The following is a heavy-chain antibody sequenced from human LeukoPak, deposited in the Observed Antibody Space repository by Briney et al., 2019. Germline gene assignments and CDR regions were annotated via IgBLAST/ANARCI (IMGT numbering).Heavy chain of an antibody. CDR1: GGSISSSSYY. D-gene: IGHD6-13*01. Sequence: SETLSLTYTVSGGSISSSSYYWGWIRQPPGKGLEWIGSIYYSGSTYYNPSLKSRVTISVDTSKNQFSLKLSSVTAADTAVYYCARYPSNSDAFDIWGQGTMVTVSS. J-gene: IGHJ3*02. V-gene: IGHV4-39*07. CDR2: IYYSGST. CDR3: ARYPSNSDAFDI.